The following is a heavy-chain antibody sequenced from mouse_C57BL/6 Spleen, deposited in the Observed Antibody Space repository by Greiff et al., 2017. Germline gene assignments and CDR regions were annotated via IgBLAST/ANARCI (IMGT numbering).Heavy chain of an antibody. CDR2: INPNNGGT. D-gene: IGHD1-1*01. J-gene: IGHJ2*01. V-gene: IGHV1-22*01. CDR3: ARGAITTVVATDFDY. Sequence: EVQLQQSGPELVKPGASVKMSCKASGYTFTDYNMHWVKQSHGKSLEWIGYINPNNGGTSYNQKFKGKATLTVNKSSSTAYMELRSLTSEDSAVYYCARGAITTVVATDFDYWGQGTTLTVSS. CDR1: GYTFTDYN.